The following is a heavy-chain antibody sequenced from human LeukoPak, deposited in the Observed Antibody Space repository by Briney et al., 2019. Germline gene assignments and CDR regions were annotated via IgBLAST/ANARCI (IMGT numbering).Heavy chain of an antibody. Sequence: GGSLRLSCAASGFTFSSYSMNWVRQAPGKGLEWVSSISSSSSNIYYADSVKGRFTISRDNAKNSLYLRMNSLRAEDTAVYYCARVYQLLPDWGQGTLVTVSS. J-gene: IGHJ4*02. D-gene: IGHD2-2*01. CDR2: ISSSSSNI. CDR1: GFTFSSYS. V-gene: IGHV3-21*01. CDR3: ARVYQLLPD.